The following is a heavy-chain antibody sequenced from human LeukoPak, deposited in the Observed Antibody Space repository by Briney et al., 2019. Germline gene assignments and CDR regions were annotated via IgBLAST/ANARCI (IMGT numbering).Heavy chain of an antibody. J-gene: IGHJ4*02. D-gene: IGHD2-2*01. Sequence: PSETLSLTCVVYGGSLSGYYWSWIRQPPGKGLEWIGEINHSGSTNYNPSLKSRVTISVDTSKNQFSLKLSSVTAADTAVYYCARVEDIVVVPADPPFDYWGQGTLVTVSS. CDR3: ARVEDIVVVPADPPFDY. CDR2: INHSGST. CDR1: GGSLSGYY. V-gene: IGHV4-34*01.